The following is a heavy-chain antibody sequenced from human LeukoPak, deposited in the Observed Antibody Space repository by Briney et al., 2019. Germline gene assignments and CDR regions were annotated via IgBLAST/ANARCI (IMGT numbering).Heavy chain of an antibody. D-gene: IGHD2-15*01. V-gene: IGHV3-9*01. CDR3: AKAVDLGYCSGGSCYGTYFDY. CDR2: ISWNSGSI. J-gene: IGHJ4*02. Sequence: GRSLRLSCAASGFTFDDYAMHWVRQAPGKGLEWVSGISWNSGSIGYADSVKGRFTISRDNAKISLYLQMNSLRAEDTALYYCAKAVDLGYCSGGSCYGTYFDYWGQGTLVTVSS. CDR1: GFTFDDYA.